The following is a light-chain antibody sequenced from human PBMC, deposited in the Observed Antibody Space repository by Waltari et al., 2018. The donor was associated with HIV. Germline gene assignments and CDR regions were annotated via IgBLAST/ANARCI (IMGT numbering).Light chain of an antibody. CDR2: AAS. CDR1: QSISSY. Sequence: DIQMTQSPSSLSASVGDRVTITCRASQSISSYLNWYQQKPGKAPKLLIYAASSLQSGVPSRFSGSGSGTDFTLTISSLQPEDFATYYCQQSYTPRTFGQGTKVEIK. J-gene: IGKJ1*01. V-gene: IGKV1-39*01. CDR3: QQSYTPRT.